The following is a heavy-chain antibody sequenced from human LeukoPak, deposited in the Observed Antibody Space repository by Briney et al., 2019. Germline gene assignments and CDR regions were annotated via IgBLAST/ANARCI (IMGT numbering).Heavy chain of an antibody. CDR3: AREVPIVRGLRWDY. V-gene: IGHV4-59*01. J-gene: IGHJ4*02. CDR1: GDSISSYY. Sequence: SETLSLTCTVSGDSISSYYWNWVRQPPGKGLERIGYIYYSGSTNFNPSLKSRVTISIDTSKNQFSLKLRSVTAADTAVYYCAREVPIVRGLRWDYWGQGTLVTVSS. D-gene: IGHD3-10*01. CDR2: IYYSGST.